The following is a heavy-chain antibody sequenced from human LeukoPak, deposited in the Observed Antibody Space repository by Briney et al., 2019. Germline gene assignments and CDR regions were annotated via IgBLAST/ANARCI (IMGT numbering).Heavy chain of an antibody. J-gene: IGHJ4*02. V-gene: IGHV3-43*02. Sequence: GGSLRLSCAASGFTFDDYAMHWVRQAPGKGLEWVSLISGDGGSTYYADSVKGRFTISRDNSKNSLYLQMNSLRTEDTASYYCAKGIAVAGTTFDYWGQGTLVTVSS. CDR3: AKGIAVAGTTFDY. CDR2: ISGDGGST. CDR1: GFTFDDYA. D-gene: IGHD6-19*01.